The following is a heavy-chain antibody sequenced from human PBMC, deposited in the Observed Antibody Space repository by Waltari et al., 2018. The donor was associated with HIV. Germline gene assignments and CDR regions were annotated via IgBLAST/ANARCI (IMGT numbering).Heavy chain of an antibody. Sequence: EVHLVESGGGLVQPGGSLRRSCAAYGFACSHFGMSWCRQSPGRGLEWVGNIKPDGSEKYYLESVRGRFTVSRDNAKNSLDLLMNTLRAEDSAVYYCARDFTQTKYNFDHWGQGILVTVSS. CDR1: GFACSHFG. CDR2: IKPDGSEK. V-gene: IGHV3-7*01. D-gene: IGHD6-6*01. J-gene: IGHJ4*02. CDR3: ARDFTQTKYNFDH.